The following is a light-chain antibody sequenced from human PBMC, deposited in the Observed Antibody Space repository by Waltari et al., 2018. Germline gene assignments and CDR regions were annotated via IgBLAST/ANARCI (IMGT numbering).Light chain of an antibody. CDR2: AAS. CDR3: QNHERLPAT. V-gene: IGKV3-20*01. CDR1: QSIGKY. Sequence: EVVLTQSPGTRSLSPGERATLSCRASQSIGKYLVWYQQRPGQAPRLIMYAASTRATGIPDRFSGSGYGTDFSLTISRLEPEDFAVYYCQNHERLPATFGQGTKVEIK. J-gene: IGKJ1*01.